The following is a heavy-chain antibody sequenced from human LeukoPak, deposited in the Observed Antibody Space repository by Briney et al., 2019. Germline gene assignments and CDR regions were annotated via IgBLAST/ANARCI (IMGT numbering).Heavy chain of an antibody. CDR1: GVAISGYY. Sequence: SETLSLTCTVSGVAISGYYWIWIRQSPGRGLEYMGCIFYRESFSYGGTTFYNPSLQSRVTISVDTSKNAFSLRLSSVTAADTAVYYCARQISGNKDYWGQGILVTVSS. CDR3: ARQISGNKDY. V-gene: IGHV4-59*04. D-gene: IGHD1/OR15-1a*01. J-gene: IGHJ4*02. CDR2: IFYRESFSYGGTT.